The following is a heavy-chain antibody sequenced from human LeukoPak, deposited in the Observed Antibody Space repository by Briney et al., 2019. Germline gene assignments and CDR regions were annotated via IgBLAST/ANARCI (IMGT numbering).Heavy chain of an antibody. V-gene: IGHV1-69*04. J-gene: IGHJ6*03. Sequence: SVKVSCKASGGSFGSYAISWVRQPPGQGHEWMGRVIPILDTTNYAKKFQGRVTITADKSTSTAYMEVSSLRSDDTAMYYCARQDYAYFYMDVWGEGTTITVS. CDR1: GGSFGSYA. CDR2: VIPILDTT. CDR3: ARQDYAYFYMDV.